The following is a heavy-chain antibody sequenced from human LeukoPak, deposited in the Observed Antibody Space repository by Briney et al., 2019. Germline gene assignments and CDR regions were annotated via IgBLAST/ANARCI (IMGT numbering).Heavy chain of an antibody. J-gene: IGHJ6*03. CDR2: ISAYNGNT. Sequence: ASVKVSCKASGYTFTSYGISWVRQAPGQGLEWMGWISAYNGNTNYAQKLQGRVTMTTDTSTSTAYMELRSLRSDDTAVYHCARDVIMATRDYYYYMDVWGKGTTVTASS. D-gene: IGHD5-12*01. V-gene: IGHV1-18*01. CDR3: ARDVIMATRDYYYYMDV. CDR1: GYTFTSYG.